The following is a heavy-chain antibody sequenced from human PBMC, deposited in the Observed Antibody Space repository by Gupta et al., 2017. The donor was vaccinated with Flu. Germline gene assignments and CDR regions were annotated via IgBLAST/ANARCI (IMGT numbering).Heavy chain of an antibody. CDR3: AREXGEKWPDQYGMDV. Sequence: QVQLVESGGGLVKPGGSLRLSCAASGFTFSDYYMNWIRQAPGKGLEWLSFISSRGSTIYYADSVKGRFTISRDNAKNSLYLHMSSLRAEDTXVXYCAREXGEKWPDQYGMDVWGQGTTVTVSS. D-gene: IGHD3-10*01. CDR1: GFTFSDYY. V-gene: IGHV3-11*01. CDR2: ISSRGSTI. J-gene: IGHJ6*02.